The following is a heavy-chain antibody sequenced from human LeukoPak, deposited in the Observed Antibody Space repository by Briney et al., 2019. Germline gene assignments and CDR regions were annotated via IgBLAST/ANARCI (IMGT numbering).Heavy chain of an antibody. D-gene: IGHD5-12*01. CDR2: IWYDGSNK. V-gene: IGHV3-33*01. CDR1: GFXFSNYG. Sequence: GGSLRLSCAASGFXFSNYGIHWVRQAPGKGLEWVALIWYDGSNKYYADSVQGRFIISRDNSKNTLYLQMNSLRAEDTAVYYCAREMGLNIVATFGYWGQGTLVTVSS. CDR3: AREMGLNIVATFGY. J-gene: IGHJ4*02.